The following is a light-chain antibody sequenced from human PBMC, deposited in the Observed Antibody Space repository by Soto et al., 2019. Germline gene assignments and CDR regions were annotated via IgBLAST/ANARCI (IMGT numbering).Light chain of an antibody. J-gene: IGKJ2*01. CDR2: GAS. CDR3: QQYGRKPYT. Sequence: ETVLTQSPGTLSLSPGERATLSCRASQSVSSSYLAWYQHKPGQAPRLLIYGASSRATGIPDRFSGSGSGTDFAFTLRRLEPEDFAVYYCQQYGRKPYTFRQGTKLEIK. V-gene: IGKV3-20*01. CDR1: QSVSSSY.